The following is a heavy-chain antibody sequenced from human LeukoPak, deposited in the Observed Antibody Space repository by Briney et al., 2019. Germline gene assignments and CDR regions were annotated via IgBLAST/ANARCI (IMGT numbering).Heavy chain of an antibody. D-gene: IGHD5-18*01. Sequence: PGGSLRLSCAASGFTFSSYGMHWVRQAPGKGLEWVAFIRYDGSNKYYADSVKGRFTISRDNSKNTLYLQMNSLRAEDTAVYYCAKDWSEDTAMVTKWYYYYYYMDVWGKGTTVTVSS. J-gene: IGHJ6*03. CDR1: GFTFSSYG. CDR3: AKDWSEDTAMVTKWYYYYYYMDV. CDR2: IRYDGSNK. V-gene: IGHV3-30*02.